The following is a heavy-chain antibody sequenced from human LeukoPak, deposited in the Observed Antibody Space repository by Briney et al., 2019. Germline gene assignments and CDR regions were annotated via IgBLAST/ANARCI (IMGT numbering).Heavy chain of an antibody. CDR1: GFTFSGFW. V-gene: IGHV3-74*03. CDR3: AKSDWFDP. J-gene: IGHJ5*02. CDR2: TKNDGTTT. Sequence: GGSLRLSCAASGFTFSGFWMHWVRQAPGKGLVWVARTKNDGTTTTYADSVKGRFTISRDNAKNILYLQMNSLRAEDTAVYYCAKSDWFDPWGQGTLVTVSS.